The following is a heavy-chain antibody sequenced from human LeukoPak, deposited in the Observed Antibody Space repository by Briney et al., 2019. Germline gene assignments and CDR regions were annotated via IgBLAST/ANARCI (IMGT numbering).Heavy chain of an antibody. Sequence: PGGSLRLSCAASGFTVSSNYMTWVRQAPGKGLEWASLIYSGGSTSYADSVRGRFTISRDNSKNTLYLQMNSLRAEDTAVYYCARIETVADAFDIWGQGTLVTVSS. CDR2: IYSGGST. CDR3: ARIETVADAFDI. V-gene: IGHV3-66*01. D-gene: IGHD1-1*01. CDR1: GFTVSSNY. J-gene: IGHJ3*02.